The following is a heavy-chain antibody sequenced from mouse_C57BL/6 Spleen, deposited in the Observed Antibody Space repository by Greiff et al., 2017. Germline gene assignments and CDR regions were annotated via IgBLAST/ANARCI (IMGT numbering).Heavy chain of an antibody. J-gene: IGHJ4*01. V-gene: IGHV1-20*01. CDR2: INPYNGDT. D-gene: IGHD1-1*02. Sequence: VQLQQSGPELVKPGASVKISCKASGYSFTGYSMNWVRQSPGQGLEWIGRINPYNGDTYYKQKFKGKATLTADKSSSTAQMELRSLTSEDAAVYYCAGAGGNAMDYWGQGTSVTVSS. CDR3: AGAGGNAMDY. CDR1: GYSFTGYS.